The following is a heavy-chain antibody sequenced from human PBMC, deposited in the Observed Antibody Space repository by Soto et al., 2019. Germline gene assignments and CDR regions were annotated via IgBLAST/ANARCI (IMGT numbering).Heavy chain of an antibody. V-gene: IGHV3-7*01. CDR2: IKPDESEK. CDR1: GFTFSDSW. CDR3: APTRVGPCSSSICFSGIFDCMDV. D-gene: IGHD2-2*01. J-gene: IGHJ6*02. Sequence: EVQLVESGGGLVQPGGSLRLSCTASGFTFSDSWMTWVRQAPGKGLEWVARIKPDESEKKYADSVKGRFSISRDNSKHTLYLQMSSLRTEDTAVYYCAPTRVGPCSSSICFSGIFDCMDVWGQGTTVTVSS.